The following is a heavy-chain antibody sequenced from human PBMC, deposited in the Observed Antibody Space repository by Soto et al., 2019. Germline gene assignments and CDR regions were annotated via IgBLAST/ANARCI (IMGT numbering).Heavy chain of an antibody. CDR2: INPSGGST. Sequence: ASVKVSCKASGYIFTSYYMHWVRQAPGQGLEWMGIINPSGGSTSYAQKFQGRVTMTRDTSTSTVYMELSSLRSEDTAVYYCARDQDILTGYWDNFDYWGQGTLVTVSS. CDR3: ARDQDILTGYWDNFDY. J-gene: IGHJ4*02. CDR1: GYIFTSYY. V-gene: IGHV1-46*01. D-gene: IGHD3-9*01.